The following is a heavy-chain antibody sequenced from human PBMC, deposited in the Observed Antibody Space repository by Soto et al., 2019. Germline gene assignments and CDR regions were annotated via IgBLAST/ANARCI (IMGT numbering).Heavy chain of an antibody. CDR1: GGTFSSYA. V-gene: IGHV1-69*12. J-gene: IGHJ5*02. Sequence: QVQLVQSGAEVKKPGSSVKVSCKASGGTFSSYAISWVRQAPGQGLEWMGGIIPIFGTANYAQKFQGRVTITADESTSTAYMELSSLRSEDTAVYYCARRLTEWELLTTPPHWFDPWGQGALVTVSS. CDR2: IIPIFGTA. CDR3: ARRLTEWELLTTPPHWFDP. D-gene: IGHD1-26*01.